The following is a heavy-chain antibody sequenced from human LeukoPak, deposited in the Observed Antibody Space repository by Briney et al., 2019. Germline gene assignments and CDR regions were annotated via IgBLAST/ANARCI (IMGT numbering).Heavy chain of an antibody. Sequence: SETLSLTCAGYGESLNSYYWSWIRQPPGKGLEWIGEIYESGSTEYNPSLKSRVTISMVPSKQQFSLSLTSVTAADTAVYYCARGAWATRLGSWGLGTPVIVSS. CDR2: IYESGST. CDR1: GESLNSYY. J-gene: IGHJ4*02. V-gene: IGHV4-34*01. D-gene: IGHD2-15*01. CDR3: ARGAWATRLGS.